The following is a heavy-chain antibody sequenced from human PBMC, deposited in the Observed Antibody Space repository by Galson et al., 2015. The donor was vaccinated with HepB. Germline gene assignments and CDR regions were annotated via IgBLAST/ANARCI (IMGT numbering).Heavy chain of an antibody. D-gene: IGHD6-19*01. Sequence: SVKVSCKASGYTFTSYGISWVRQAPGQGLEWMGWISAYNGNTNYAQKLQGRVTMTTDTSTSTAYMELRSLRSDDTAVYYCAREKEYAGSGCLDYWGQGTLVTVSS. CDR3: AREKEYAGSGCLDY. J-gene: IGHJ4*02. V-gene: IGHV1-18*04. CDR2: ISAYNGNT. CDR1: GYTFTSYG.